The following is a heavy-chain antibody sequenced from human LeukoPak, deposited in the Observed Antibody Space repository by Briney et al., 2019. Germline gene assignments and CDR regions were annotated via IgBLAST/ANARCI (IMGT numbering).Heavy chain of an antibody. CDR1: GGSISTYY. CDR3: ARAQAARGSGYQGWGYYYMDV. V-gene: IGHV4-59*01. D-gene: IGHD5-12*01. J-gene: IGHJ6*03. Sequence: SETLSLTCTVSGGSISTYYWSWIRQPPGKGLEWIGYIYYNGSPNYNPSLKSRVTMSLDTSRNQFSLKLTFVTAAGTAVYYCARAQAARGSGYQGWGYYYMDVWSKGTTVTVSS. CDR2: IYYNGSP.